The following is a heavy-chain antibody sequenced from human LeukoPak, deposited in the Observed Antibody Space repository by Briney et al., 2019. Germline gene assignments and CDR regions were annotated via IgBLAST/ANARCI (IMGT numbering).Heavy chain of an antibody. CDR3: ARINWNYFDY. J-gene: IGHJ4*02. D-gene: IGHD1-20*01. V-gene: IGHV4-59*01. CDR2: IYYSGNT. CDR1: GGSISSYY. Sequence: SETLSLTCTVAGGSISSYYWSWIRQPPGKGLEWIGYIYYSGNTNYNPSLKSRLTMSADSSRNQFSLKLSSVTAADTAVYYCARINWNYFDYWGQGIVVTVSS.